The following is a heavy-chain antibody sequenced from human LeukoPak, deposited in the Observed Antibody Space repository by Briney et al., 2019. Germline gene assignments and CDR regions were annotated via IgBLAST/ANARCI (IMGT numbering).Heavy chain of an antibody. CDR3: ARANPPIV. V-gene: IGHV3-69-1*01. Sequence: GGSLRLSCVTSGFTFSAYNMNWVRQAPGKGLEWVSCISSSSTIQYAHSVKGRFTISRDNAKNSLYLQMSSLRDEDTAVYYCARANPPIVWGQGTLVTVSS. D-gene: IGHD3-16*02. J-gene: IGHJ4*02. CDR2: ISSSSTI. CDR1: GFTFSAYN.